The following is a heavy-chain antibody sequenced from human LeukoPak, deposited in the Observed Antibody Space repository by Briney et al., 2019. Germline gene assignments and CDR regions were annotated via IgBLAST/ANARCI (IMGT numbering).Heavy chain of an antibody. CDR3: ARALWSGNWFDP. CDR1: GGSFSGYY. V-gene: IGHV4-34*01. CDR2: IYYSGTT. D-gene: IGHD3-3*01. Sequence: SETLSLTCAVYGGSFSGYYWSWIRQPPGKGLEWIGYIYYSGTTDYNPSLKSRGTISVDTSKNQFSLKLNSVTAADTAVYYCARALWSGNWFDPWGQGTLVTVSS. J-gene: IGHJ5*01.